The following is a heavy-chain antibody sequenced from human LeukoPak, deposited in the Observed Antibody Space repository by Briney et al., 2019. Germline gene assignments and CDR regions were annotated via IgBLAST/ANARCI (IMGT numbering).Heavy chain of an antibody. V-gene: IGHV3-74*01. CDR1: VFTFRKYW. J-gene: IGHJ4*02. CDR2: IDEDGWTT. Sequence: QPGGSPRLSCAASVFTFRKYWMHWVRHARGKGLVWVSRIDEDGWTTNYADSVKGRFTISRDNARDTLFLQMNGLRVEDTAVYYCVRDLAGADGYWGQGTPVTVSS. D-gene: IGHD6-13*01. CDR3: VRDLAGADGY.